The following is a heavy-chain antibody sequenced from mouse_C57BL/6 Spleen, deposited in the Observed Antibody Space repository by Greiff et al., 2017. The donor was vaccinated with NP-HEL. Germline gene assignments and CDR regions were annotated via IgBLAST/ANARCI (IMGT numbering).Heavy chain of an antibody. CDR1: GFTFSSYA. Sequence: EVKVVESGGGLVKPGGSLKLSCAASGFTFSSYAMSWVRQTPEKRLEWVATISDGGSYTYYPDNVKGRFTISRDNAKNNLYLQMSHLKSEDTAMYYCARDRREDAMDYWGQGTSVTVSS. CDR3: ARDRREDAMDY. V-gene: IGHV5-4*01. CDR2: ISDGGSYT. J-gene: IGHJ4*01.